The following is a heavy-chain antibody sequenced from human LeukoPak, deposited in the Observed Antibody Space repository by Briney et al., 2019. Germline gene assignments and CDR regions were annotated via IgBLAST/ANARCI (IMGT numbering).Heavy chain of an antibody. J-gene: IGHJ2*01. V-gene: IGHV3-23*01. D-gene: IGHD6-6*01. CDR1: GFTFSSYA. CDR3: ARAGDSSSPHSFWYFDL. CDR2: ISGSGGST. Sequence: GGSLRLSCAASGFTFSSYAMSWVRQAPGKGLEWVSAISGSGGSTYYADSVKGRFTISRDNSKNTLYLQMNSLRAEDTAVYYCARAGDSSSPHSFWYFDLWGRGTLVTVSS.